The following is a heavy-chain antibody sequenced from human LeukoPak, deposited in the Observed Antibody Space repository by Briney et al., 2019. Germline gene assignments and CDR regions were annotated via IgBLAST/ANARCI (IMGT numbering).Heavy chain of an antibody. J-gene: IGHJ3*02. CDR2: IIPIFGTA. V-gene: IGHV1-69*05. Sequence: SVKVSCKASGGTFSSYAISWLRQAPGQGLEWMGRIIPIFGTANYAQKFQGRVTITTDESTSTAYMELSSLRSEDTAVYYCAGAQRERWLQLGAFDIWGQGTMVTVSS. D-gene: IGHD5-24*01. CDR3: AGAQRERWLQLGAFDI. CDR1: GGTFSSYA.